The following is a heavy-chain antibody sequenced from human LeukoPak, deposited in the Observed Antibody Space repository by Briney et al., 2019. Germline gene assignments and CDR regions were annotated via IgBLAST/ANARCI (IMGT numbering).Heavy chain of an antibody. CDR2: INHSGST. CDR3: ARGLSYVVVPAATTLTGYYFDY. Sequence: KPSETLSLTCAVYGGSLSGYYWSWIRQPPGKGLEWIGEINHSGSTNYNPSLKSRVTISVDTSKNQFSLKLSSVTAADTAVYYCARGLSYVVVPAATTLTGYYFDYWGQGTLVTVSS. J-gene: IGHJ4*02. CDR1: GGSLSGYY. V-gene: IGHV4-34*01. D-gene: IGHD2-2*01.